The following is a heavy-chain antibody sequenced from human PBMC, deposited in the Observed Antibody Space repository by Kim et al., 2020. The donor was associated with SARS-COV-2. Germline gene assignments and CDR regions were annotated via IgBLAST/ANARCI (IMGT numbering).Heavy chain of an antibody. CDR3: ARHEITGGSVAFDI. D-gene: IGHD1-20*01. V-gene: IGHV4-39*01. Sequence: NPSLKSRVTISVDTSKNQFSLKLSSVTAADTAVYYCARHEITGGSVAFDIWGQGTMVTVSS. J-gene: IGHJ3*02.